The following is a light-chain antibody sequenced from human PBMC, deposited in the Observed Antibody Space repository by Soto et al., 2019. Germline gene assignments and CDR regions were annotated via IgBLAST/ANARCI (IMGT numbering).Light chain of an antibody. V-gene: IGKV3-20*01. Sequence: EIVLTQSPGTLSLSPGEIATLSCRASQRVIRSYLGWSQQKPGQAPRLLIYGASSRATGIPDRFSGSGSGTDFTLTISRLEPEDFAVYYCQQYGSSPRTFGQGTKVDIK. CDR1: QRVIRSY. CDR2: GAS. J-gene: IGKJ1*01. CDR3: QQYGSSPRT.